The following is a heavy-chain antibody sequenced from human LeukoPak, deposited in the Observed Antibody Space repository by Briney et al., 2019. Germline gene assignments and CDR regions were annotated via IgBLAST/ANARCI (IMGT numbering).Heavy chain of an antibody. D-gene: IGHD3/OR15-3a*01. J-gene: IGHJ4*02. Sequence: PGGSLRLSCAASGFTFRSYWMTWVRQAPGRGLEWVANIKQDGREKYYVDSVKGRFTISRDNAEYSLYLQMNSLRAEDTAVYYCARDGLTTPFDYWGQGTLLTVSS. V-gene: IGHV3-7*01. CDR3: ARDGLTTPFDY. CDR2: IKQDGREK. CDR1: GFTFRSYW.